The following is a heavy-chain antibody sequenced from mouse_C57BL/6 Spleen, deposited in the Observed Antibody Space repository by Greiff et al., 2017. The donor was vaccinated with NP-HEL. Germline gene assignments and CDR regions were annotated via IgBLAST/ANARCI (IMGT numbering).Heavy chain of an antibody. Sequence: DVKLVESGGGLVKPGGSLKLSCAASGFTFSDYGMHWVRQAPEKGLEWVAYISSGSSTIYYADTVKGRFTISRDNAKNTLFLQMTSLRSEDTAMYYCARRWLLPFDYWGQGTTLTVSS. J-gene: IGHJ2*01. CDR2: ISSGSSTI. D-gene: IGHD2-3*01. CDR1: GFTFSDYG. CDR3: ARRWLLPFDY. V-gene: IGHV5-17*01.